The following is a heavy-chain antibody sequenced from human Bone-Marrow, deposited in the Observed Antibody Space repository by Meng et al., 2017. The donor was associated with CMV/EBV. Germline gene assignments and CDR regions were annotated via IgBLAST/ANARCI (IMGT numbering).Heavy chain of an antibody. Sequence: GESLKISCAASGFTFGSYEMNWVRQAPGKGLEWVSYISSSGSTIYYAGAVKGRFSISRDNAKNSLYLQMNSLRAEDTAVYYGARDLSGAPRRVVPAAKFHYYGMAVWGQGTTVTVSS. D-gene: IGHD2-2*01. CDR2: ISSSGSTI. CDR1: GFTFGSYE. J-gene: IGHJ6*02. V-gene: IGHV3-48*03. CDR3: ARDLSGAPRRVVPAAKFHYYGMAV.